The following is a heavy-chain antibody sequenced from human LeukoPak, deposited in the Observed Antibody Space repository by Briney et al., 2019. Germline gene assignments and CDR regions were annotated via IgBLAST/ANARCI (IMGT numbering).Heavy chain of an antibody. D-gene: IGHD6-6*01. CDR1: GYTFTSYD. Sequence: GASVKVSCKASGYTFTSYDINWVRQATGQGLEWMGWMNPNSGNTGYAQKFQGRVTMTRNTSISTAYMELSSLRSEDTAVYYCARAKLTAARRVHTGNWFDPWGQGTLVTVSS. J-gene: IGHJ5*02. V-gene: IGHV1-8*01. CDR2: MNPNSGNT. CDR3: ARAKLTAARRVHTGNWFDP.